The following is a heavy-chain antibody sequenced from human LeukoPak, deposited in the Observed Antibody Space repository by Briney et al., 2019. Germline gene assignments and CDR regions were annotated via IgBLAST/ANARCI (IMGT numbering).Heavy chain of an antibody. CDR2: IKSKTDGGTT. CDR3: TTADYGDYVGFDY. D-gene: IGHD4-17*01. CDR1: GFTFSNAW. J-gene: IGHJ4*02. V-gene: IGHV3-15*01. Sequence: GGSLRLSCAASGFTFSNAWMSWVRQAPGKGLEWVGRIKSKTDGGTTDYAAPVKGRFTISRDDSKNTLYLQMNSLKTEDTAVYYCTTADYGDYVGFDYWGQGTLVTVSS.